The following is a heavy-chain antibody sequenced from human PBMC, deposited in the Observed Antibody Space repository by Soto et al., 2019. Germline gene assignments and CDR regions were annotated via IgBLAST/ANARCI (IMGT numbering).Heavy chain of an antibody. CDR3: ARPRIAVAGNHYYYGMDV. J-gene: IGHJ6*02. CDR2: IIPIFGTA. CDR1: GGTFSSYA. V-gene: IGHV1-69*01. D-gene: IGHD6-19*01. Sequence: QVQLVQSGAEVKKPGSSVKVSCKASGGTFSSYAISWVRQAPGQGLEWMGGIIPIFGTANYAQKFQGRVTITADESTSTAYMELSSLRSEDTAVYYCARPRIAVAGNHYYYGMDVWGQGTTVTVSS.